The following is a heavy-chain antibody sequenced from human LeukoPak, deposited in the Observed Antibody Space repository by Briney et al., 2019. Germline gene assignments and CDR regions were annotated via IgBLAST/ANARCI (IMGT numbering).Heavy chain of an antibody. Sequence: GGSLRLSCAASGFTFDDYAMHWVRQAPGKGLEWVSGISWNSGSIGYADSVKGRFTISRDNAKNSLYLQMNSLRAEDTALYYCAKASQNYYDSGGLDYWGQGTLVTVPS. CDR3: AKASQNYYDSGGLDY. J-gene: IGHJ4*02. CDR2: ISWNSGSI. V-gene: IGHV3-9*01. D-gene: IGHD3-22*01. CDR1: GFTFDDYA.